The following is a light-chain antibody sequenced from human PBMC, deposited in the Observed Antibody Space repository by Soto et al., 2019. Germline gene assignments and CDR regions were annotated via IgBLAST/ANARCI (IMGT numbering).Light chain of an antibody. CDR3: SSFTNTTTLVL. Sequence: QSALTQPASVSGSPGQSITISCTASSNDVWNYDLVSWYQQYPGKAPKLIIYEVSNRPSGISHRFSGSKSGDTASLTISGLQAEDEADYYCSSFTNTTTLVLFGGGTQLTVL. J-gene: IGLJ7*01. CDR1: SNDVWNYDL. CDR2: EVS. V-gene: IGLV2-14*02.